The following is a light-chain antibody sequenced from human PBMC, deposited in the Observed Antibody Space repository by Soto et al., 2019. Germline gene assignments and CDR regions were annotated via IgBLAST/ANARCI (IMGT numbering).Light chain of an antibody. CDR1: HSVCMNH. Sequence: EIVLTQSPDTLSLSPGERATLACRARHSVCMNHLAWYQQKPGQAPSLLIYGVSSRTTGIPDRFSGSGSGTAVTLTITRLEPEDSAVYFCHQYGSLPRPLGKGTKVAI. CDR3: HQYGSLPRP. CDR2: GVS. V-gene: IGKV3-20*01. J-gene: IGKJ1*01.